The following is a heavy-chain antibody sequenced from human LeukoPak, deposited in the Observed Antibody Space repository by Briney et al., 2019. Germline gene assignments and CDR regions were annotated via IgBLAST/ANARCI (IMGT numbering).Heavy chain of an antibody. Sequence: SETLSLTRTVSGGSISSGGYYWSWVRQPPGKGLEWIGYIYHSGSTYYNPSLKSRVTVSVDRSKNQFSLKLSSVTAADTAVYYCAREDSSSCFGIWGQGTMVTVSS. J-gene: IGHJ3*02. CDR3: AREDSSSCFGI. V-gene: IGHV4-30-2*01. CDR1: GGSISSGGYY. CDR2: IYHSGST. D-gene: IGHD6-13*01.